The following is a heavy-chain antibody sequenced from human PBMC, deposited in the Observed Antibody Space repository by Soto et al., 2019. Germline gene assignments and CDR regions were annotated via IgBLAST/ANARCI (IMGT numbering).Heavy chain of an antibody. CDR1: GFTFTSSA. D-gene: IGHD6-6*01. CDR2: IVVGSGNT. J-gene: IGHJ6*02. Sequence: SVKVSCKASGFTFTSSAVQWVRQARGQRLEWIGWIVVGSGNTNYAQKFQERVTITRDMPTSTAYMELSSLRSEDTAVYYCAALTGAYSSSSQGRGYYYYGMDVWGQ. CDR3: AALTGAYSSSSQGRGYYYYGMDV. V-gene: IGHV1-58*01.